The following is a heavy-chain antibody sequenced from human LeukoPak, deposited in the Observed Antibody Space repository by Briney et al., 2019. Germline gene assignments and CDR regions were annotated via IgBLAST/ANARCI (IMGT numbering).Heavy chain of an antibody. V-gene: IGHV3-23*01. J-gene: IGHJ4*02. CDR2: ISGSGGST. D-gene: IGHD3-22*01. Sequence: GGSLRLSCAASGFTFSSYAMSWVRQAPGKRLEWVSAISGSGGSTYYADSVKGRFTISRDNSKNTLYLQMNSLRAEDTAVYYCAKVGRSTMIVVGYFDYWGQGTLVTVSS. CDR3: AKVGRSTMIVVGYFDY. CDR1: GFTFSSYA.